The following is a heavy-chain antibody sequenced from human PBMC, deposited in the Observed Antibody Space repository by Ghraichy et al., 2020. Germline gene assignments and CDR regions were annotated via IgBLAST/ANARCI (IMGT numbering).Heavy chain of an antibody. CDR3: ARLINRPGPYFDY. Sequence: SETLSLTCTVSGGSISSSSYYWGWIRQPPGKGLEWIGSIYYSGSTYYNPSLKSRVTISVDTSKNQFSLKLSSVTAADTAVYYCARLINRPGPYFDYWGQGTLVTVSS. D-gene: IGHD1-14*01. CDR2: IYYSGST. V-gene: IGHV4-39*01. CDR1: GGSISSSSYY. J-gene: IGHJ4*02.